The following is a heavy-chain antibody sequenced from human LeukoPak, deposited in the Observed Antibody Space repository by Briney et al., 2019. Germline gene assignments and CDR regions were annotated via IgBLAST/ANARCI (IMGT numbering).Heavy chain of an antibody. CDR3: ARGGRNWFDP. CDR1: RGSISSYY. Sequence: IPSETLSLTCTVSRGSISSYYWSWIRQPPGKGLDWIGYIYYSGNTNYNPSLKSRVTISVDTSKNQFSLKLSSVTAADTAVYYRARGGRNWFDPWGQGTLVTVSS. V-gene: IGHV4-59*01. CDR2: IYYSGNT. J-gene: IGHJ5*02. D-gene: IGHD3-10*01.